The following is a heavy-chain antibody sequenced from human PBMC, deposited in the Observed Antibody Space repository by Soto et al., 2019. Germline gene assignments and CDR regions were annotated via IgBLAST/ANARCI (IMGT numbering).Heavy chain of an antibody. CDR3: AREYRGFDY. Sequence: QVHLVESGGGVVQAGRSLRLSCAASGFSFDKYAMQWVRQAPGKGLEWVASTWYDGSDKKYADAVRGRYAISGDNSKNMVYLEMTSLTVEDTAVYYCAREYRGFDYWGQGTLVIVSS. J-gene: IGHJ4*02. V-gene: IGHV3-33*01. CDR1: GFSFDKYA. CDR2: TWYDGSDK. D-gene: IGHD2-2*02.